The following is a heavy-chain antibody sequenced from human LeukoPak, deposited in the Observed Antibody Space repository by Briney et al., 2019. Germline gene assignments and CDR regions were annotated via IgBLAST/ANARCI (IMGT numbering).Heavy chain of an antibody. CDR1: GGSISGSSYW. CDR2: IFESGTT. J-gene: IGHJ3*02. CDR3: ASLLLGLGYGDSYAFDI. D-gene: IGHD4-17*01. V-gene: IGHV4-39*01. Sequence: ETSETLSPTCTVSGGSISGSSYWWGWIRHPRGKGRGLIVSIFESGTTYYNPSRETRGTISVATSKNQFSLKLSSVTAADTAVYYCASLLLGLGYGDSYAFDIWGQGTMVTVSS.